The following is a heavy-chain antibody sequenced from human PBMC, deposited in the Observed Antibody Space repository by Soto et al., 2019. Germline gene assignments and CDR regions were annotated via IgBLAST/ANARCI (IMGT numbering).Heavy chain of an antibody. J-gene: IGHJ4*02. Sequence: PGGSLILSCAASGFTFSSYGMHWVRQAPGKGLEWVAVISYDGSNKYCTDSVKGRFTISRDNSKNTLYLQMNSLRAEDTAVYYCAKDYYGSVLYYFDSWGQGTLVTVSS. CDR1: GFTFSSYG. V-gene: IGHV3-30*18. CDR3: AKDYYGSVLYYFDS. D-gene: IGHD3-10*01. CDR2: ISYDGSNK.